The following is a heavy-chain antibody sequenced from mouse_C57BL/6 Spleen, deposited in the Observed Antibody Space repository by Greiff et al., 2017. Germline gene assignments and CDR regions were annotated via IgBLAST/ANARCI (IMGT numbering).Heavy chain of an antibody. J-gene: IGHJ2*01. V-gene: IGHV7-3*01. CDR2: IRNTDNGYTT. Sequence: EVQGVESGGGLVQPGGSLSLSCAASGFTFTDYYMSWVRQPPGQALEWLGLIRNTDNGYTTEYSASVKGRFTISRDNSQSILYLQMNALRAEDSATYYCARYILGLGDFDYRGQGTTLTVSS. CDR1: GFTFTDYY. CDR3: ARYILGLGDFDY. D-gene: IGHD4-1*01.